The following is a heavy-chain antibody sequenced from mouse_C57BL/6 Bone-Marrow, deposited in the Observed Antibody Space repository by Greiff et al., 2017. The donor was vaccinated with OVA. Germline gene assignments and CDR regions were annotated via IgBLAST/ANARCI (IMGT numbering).Heavy chain of an antibody. J-gene: IGHJ3*01. CDR3: ARESAGPAWFAY. CDR2: IYPRSGNT. V-gene: IGHV1-81*01. CDR1: GYTFTSYV. D-gene: IGHD4-1*01. Sequence: QVHVKQSGAELARPGASVKLSCKASGYTFTSYVISWVKQRTGQGLEWIGEIYPRSGNTYYNEKFKGKATLTADKSSSTAYMELRSLTSEDSAVYFGARESAGPAWFAYWGQGTLVTVSA.